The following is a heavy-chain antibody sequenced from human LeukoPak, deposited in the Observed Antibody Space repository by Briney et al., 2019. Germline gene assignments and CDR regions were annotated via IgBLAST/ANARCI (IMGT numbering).Heavy chain of an antibody. CDR1: GYTFTGYY. CDR2: INPNSGDT. J-gene: IGHJ4*02. CDR3: SREDY. V-gene: IGHV1-2*02. Sequence: ASVKVSCKASGYTFTGYYLHWVRQAPGQGLEWVGWINPNSGDTYYAQKFQGRVTMTRDTSISTVYLELSRLRSDDMAVYFCSREDYWGQGTLVTVSS.